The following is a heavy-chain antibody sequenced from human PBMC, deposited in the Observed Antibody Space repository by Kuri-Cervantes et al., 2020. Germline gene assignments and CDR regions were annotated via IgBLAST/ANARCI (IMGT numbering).Heavy chain of an antibody. V-gene: IGHV3-30*02. CDR1: GFTFSSYG. CDR3: AKYRALYYYYGIDV. CDR2: IWYDGSNK. D-gene: IGHD1-26*01. J-gene: IGHJ6*02. Sequence: GESLKISCAASGFTFSSYGMHWVRQAPGKGLEWVAVIWYDGSNKYYADSVKGRFTISRDNSKNTLYLQMNSLRAEDTAVYYCAKYRALYYYYGIDVWGQGTTVTVSS.